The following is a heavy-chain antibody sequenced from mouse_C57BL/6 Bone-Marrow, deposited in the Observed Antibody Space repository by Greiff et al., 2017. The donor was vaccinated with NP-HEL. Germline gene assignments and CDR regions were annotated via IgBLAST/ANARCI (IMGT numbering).Heavy chain of an antibody. CDR1: GYTFTSYW. D-gene: IGHD4-1*01. J-gene: IGHJ1*03. CDR2: IDPSDSYT. V-gene: IGHV1-69*01. Sequence: QVQLQQSGAELVMPGASVKLSCKASGYTFTSYWMHWVKQRPGQGLEWIGEIDPSDSYTNYNQKFKGKSTLTVDKSSSTAYMQLSSLTSEDSAVYYCAREGPNWDGYFDVWGTGTTVTVSS. CDR3: AREGPNWDGYFDV.